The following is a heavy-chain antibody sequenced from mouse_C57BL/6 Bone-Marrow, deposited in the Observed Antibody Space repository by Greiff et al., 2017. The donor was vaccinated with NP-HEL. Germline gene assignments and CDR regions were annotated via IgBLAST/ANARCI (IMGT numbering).Heavy chain of an antibody. D-gene: IGHD2-2*01. CDR1: GYTFTDYE. CDR3: TRWGYIYAMDY. Sequence: VKLMESGAELVRPGASVTLSCKASGYTFTDYEMHWVKQTPVHGLEWIGAIDPETGGTAYNQKFKGKAILTADKSSSTAYMELRSLTSEDSAVYYCTRWGYIYAMDYWGQGTSVTVSS. V-gene: IGHV1-15*01. CDR2: IDPETGGT. J-gene: IGHJ4*01.